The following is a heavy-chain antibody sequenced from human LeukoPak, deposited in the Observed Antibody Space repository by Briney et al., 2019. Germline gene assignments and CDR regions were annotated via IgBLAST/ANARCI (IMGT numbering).Heavy chain of an antibody. V-gene: IGHV3-23*01. CDR2: IGGNGDTT. CDR1: GFTFRSYA. J-gene: IGHJ4*02. D-gene: IGHD3-22*01. CDR3: ASDSMGISY. Sequence: GGSLRLSCAASGFTFRSYAMSWVRQAPGKGLEWVSTIGGNGDTTYYTDSVKGRFTVSRDNSKNTLYLQLNSLRAEDTAVYYCASDSMGISYWGQGTLVTVSS.